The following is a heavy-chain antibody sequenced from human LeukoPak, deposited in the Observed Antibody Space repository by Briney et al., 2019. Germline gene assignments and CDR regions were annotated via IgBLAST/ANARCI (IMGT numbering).Heavy chain of an antibody. Sequence: VASVKVSCKASGYTFTGYYMHWVRQAPGQGLEWMGWINPNSGGTNYAQKFQGRVTMTRDTSISTAYMELSRLRADDTAVYYCARSIAAAGTVADYWGQGTLVTVSS. CDR1: GYTFTGYY. D-gene: IGHD6-13*01. V-gene: IGHV1-2*02. J-gene: IGHJ4*02. CDR2: INPNSGGT. CDR3: ARSIAAAGTVADY.